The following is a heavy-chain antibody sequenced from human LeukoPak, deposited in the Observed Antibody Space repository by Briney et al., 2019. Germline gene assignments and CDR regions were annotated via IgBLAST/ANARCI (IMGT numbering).Heavy chain of an antibody. J-gene: IGHJ4*02. V-gene: IGHV3-21*04. CDR3: AKSDEGRGDY. CDR1: GFTFSSYW. CDR2: ISSSSSYI. Sequence: PGGSLRLSCAASGFTFSSYWMNWVRQAPGKGLEWVSSISSSSSYIYYADSVKGRFTISRDNSKNTLYLQMNSLRAEDTAVYYCAKSDEGRGDYWGQGTLVTVSS. D-gene: IGHD1-26*01.